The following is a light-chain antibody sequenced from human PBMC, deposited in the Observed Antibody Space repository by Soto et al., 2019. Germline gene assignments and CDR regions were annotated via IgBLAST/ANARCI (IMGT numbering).Light chain of an antibody. V-gene: IGKV1-39*01. CDR3: QQLHRSWLT. Sequence: DIQMTQSPSSLSASVGDRVTITCRASHNINNFLNWYQQKPGKVPKLLISAASSLQSGVPSRFSGTGSGTDFTLTINSLDPEDFATYYCQQLHRSWLTFGAGARVDSK. CDR1: HNINNF. J-gene: IGKJ4*01. CDR2: AAS.